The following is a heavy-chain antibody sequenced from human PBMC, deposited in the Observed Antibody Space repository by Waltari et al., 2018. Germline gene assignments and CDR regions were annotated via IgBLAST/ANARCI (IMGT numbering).Heavy chain of an antibody. D-gene: IGHD3-9*01. CDR2: INAGNGNT. Sequence: QVQLVQSGAEVKKPGASVKVSCKASGYTFTSYAMHWVRQAPGQRLEWMGWINAGNGNTKYSQKFQGRVTITRDTSASTAYMELSSLRSEDTAVYYCASSTIEDILTGYRNWFDPWGQGTLVTVSS. CDR1: GYTFTSYA. CDR3: ASSTIEDILTGYRNWFDP. J-gene: IGHJ5*02. V-gene: IGHV1-3*01.